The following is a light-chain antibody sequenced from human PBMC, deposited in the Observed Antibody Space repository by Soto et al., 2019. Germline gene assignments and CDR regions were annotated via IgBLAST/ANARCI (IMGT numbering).Light chain of an antibody. CDR2: GAS. J-gene: IGKJ3*01. CDR1: QSVSSN. Sequence: EIVMTQSPATLSVSPGERATLSCRASQSVSSNLAWYQRKPGQAPRLLIYGASTRATGIPARFSGSGSGTEFTLTISSLQSEDFAVYYCQQYNNWPPFGPGTKVDNK. V-gene: IGKV3-15*01. CDR3: QQYNNWPP.